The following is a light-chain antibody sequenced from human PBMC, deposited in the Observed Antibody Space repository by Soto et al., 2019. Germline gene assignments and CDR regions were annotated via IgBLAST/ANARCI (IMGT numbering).Light chain of an antibody. V-gene: IGLV2-14*03. Sequence: QSALTQPASVSGSPGQSFTISCSGSSSDVGGYNAVSWYQQHPGKVPKLVIYGVSDRPSGISSRFSASKSGNTASLTISGLQAEDEADYYCSSYASGGSYVFGTGTKLTVL. CDR1: SSDVGGYNA. CDR2: GVS. CDR3: SSYASGGSYV. J-gene: IGLJ1*01.